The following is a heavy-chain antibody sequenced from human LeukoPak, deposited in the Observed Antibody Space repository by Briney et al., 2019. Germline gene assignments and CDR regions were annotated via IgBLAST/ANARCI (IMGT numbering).Heavy chain of an antibody. Sequence: SVKVSCKASGGTFSSYAISWVRQAPGQGLEWMGRIIPIFGTANYAQKFQGRFTITTDESTSTAYMELSSLRSEDTAVYYCAQLVRVGYGDRDWGQGTLVTVSS. J-gene: IGHJ4*02. CDR1: GGTFSSYA. CDR2: IIPIFGTA. D-gene: IGHD4-17*01. V-gene: IGHV1-69*05. CDR3: AQLVRVGYGDRD.